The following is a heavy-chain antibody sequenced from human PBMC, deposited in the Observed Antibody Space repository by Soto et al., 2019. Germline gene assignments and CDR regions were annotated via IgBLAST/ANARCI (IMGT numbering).Heavy chain of an antibody. D-gene: IGHD3-10*01. CDR1: GGSISSSNW. J-gene: IGHJ6*02. Sequence: QVQLQESGPGLVKPPGTLSLTCAVSGGSISSSNWWSWVRQPPGQGLEWIGEIYHSGSTNYNPSLMSRLTISVDRSKNQLSLKLRSVTAADTAVYYCTRDMIYGSERSHYYYAMDVWGPGTTVTVSS. CDR2: IYHSGST. CDR3: TRDMIYGSERSHYYYAMDV. V-gene: IGHV4-4*03.